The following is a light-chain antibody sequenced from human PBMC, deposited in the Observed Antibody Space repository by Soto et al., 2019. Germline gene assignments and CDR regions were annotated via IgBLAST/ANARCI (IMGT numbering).Light chain of an antibody. CDR1: QSVSSY. J-gene: IGKJ2*01. CDR2: DAS. CDR3: QQYNNWSYT. Sequence: EIVLTQSPANLSLSPGDRATLSCRASQSVSSYLAWYQQKPGQAPRLLIYDASNRATGIPARFSGSGSGTDFTLTISSLEPEDFAVYYCQQYNNWSYTFGQGTKLEIK. V-gene: IGKV3-11*01.